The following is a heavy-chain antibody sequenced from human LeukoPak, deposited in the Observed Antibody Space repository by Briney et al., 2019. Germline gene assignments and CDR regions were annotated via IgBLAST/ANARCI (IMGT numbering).Heavy chain of an antibody. CDR2: ISYDGSNK. CDR1: GFTFSSYA. CDR3: ARSTAMVTVAPGGLNYFDY. Sequence: PGGSLRLSCAASGFTFSSYAMHWVRQAPGKELEWVAVISYDGSNKYYADSVKGRFTISRDNSKNTLYLQMNSLRAEDTAVYYCARSTAMVTVAPGGLNYFDYWGQGTLVTVSS. J-gene: IGHJ4*02. V-gene: IGHV3-30*04. D-gene: IGHD5-18*01.